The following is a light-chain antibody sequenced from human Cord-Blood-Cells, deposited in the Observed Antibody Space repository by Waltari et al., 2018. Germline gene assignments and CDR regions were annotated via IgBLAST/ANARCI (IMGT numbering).Light chain of an antibody. CDR3: QQYGSSPPIT. CDR1: QSVSSSY. J-gene: IGKJ3*01. CDR2: GAS. V-gene: IGKV3-20*01. Sequence: EIVLTQSPGTRSWSLGERATFSSRASQSVSSSYLAWYQQKPGQAPRLLIYGASSRATGIPDRFSGSGSGTDFTLTISRLEPEDFAVYYCQQYGSSPPITFGPGTKVDIK.